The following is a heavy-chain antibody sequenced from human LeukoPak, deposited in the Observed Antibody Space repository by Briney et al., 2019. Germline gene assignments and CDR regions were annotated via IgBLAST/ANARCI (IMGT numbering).Heavy chain of an antibody. Sequence: PGGSLRLSCAASGFTFSGYGMHWVRQAPGKGLEWVAVIWYDGSKKYYADSVKGRFTISRDNPKNTLYLQMNSLRAEDTAVYYCAKDRKDKYDSSGYSFDYGMDVWGQGTTVTVSS. J-gene: IGHJ6*02. CDR3: AKDRKDKYDSSGYSFDYGMDV. CDR1: GFTFSGYG. CDR2: IWYDGSKK. D-gene: IGHD3-22*01. V-gene: IGHV3-33*06.